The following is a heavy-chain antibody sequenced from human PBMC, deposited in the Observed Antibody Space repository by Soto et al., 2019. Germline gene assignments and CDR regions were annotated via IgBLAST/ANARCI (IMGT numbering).Heavy chain of an antibody. D-gene: IGHD6-13*01. J-gene: IGHJ4*02. CDR2: IRSKAYGGTT. CDR1: GFTFGDYA. CDR3: TRGYSSSWSDY. V-gene: IGHV3-49*03. Sequence: GGSLRLSCTASGFTFGDYAMSWFRQAPGKGLEWVGFIRSKAYGGTTEYAASVKGRFTISRDDSKSIAYLQMNSLKAEDTAVYYCTRGYSSSWSDYWGQGTLVTVSS.